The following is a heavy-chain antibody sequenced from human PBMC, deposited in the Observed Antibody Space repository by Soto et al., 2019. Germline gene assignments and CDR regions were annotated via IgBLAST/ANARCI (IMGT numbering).Heavy chain of an antibody. D-gene: IGHD2-15*01. CDR2: IVPRLDTT. CDR3: ARWPQPRGTATPYAVDV. J-gene: IGHJ6*02. V-gene: IGHV1-69*09. CDR1: GGTFSSSG. Sequence: QVQLVQSGTEVKKPGASVKVSCKASGGTFSSSGFSWVRQAPGQGLEWMGMIVPRLDTTKYAPKFQARGTITADSFTSTASMELSSLSSEDTAVYYFARWPQPRGTATPYAVDVWGQGTRVIVPS.